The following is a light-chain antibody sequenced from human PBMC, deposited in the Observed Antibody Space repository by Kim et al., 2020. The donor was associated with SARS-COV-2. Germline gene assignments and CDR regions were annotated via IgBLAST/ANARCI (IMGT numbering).Light chain of an antibody. CDR3: QQGWT. Sequence: ASLFVSPGEKATLACRASQSVSSNLAWYQQKPGQAPRRLIYGASTRATGIPARFSGSGSGTEFTLTISSLQSEDFAVYYCQQGWTFGQGTKVDIK. J-gene: IGKJ1*01. V-gene: IGKV3-15*01. CDR2: GAS. CDR1: QSVSSN.